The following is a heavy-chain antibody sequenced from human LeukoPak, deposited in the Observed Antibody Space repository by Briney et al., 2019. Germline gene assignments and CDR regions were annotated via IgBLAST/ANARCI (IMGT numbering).Heavy chain of an antibody. J-gene: IGHJ4*02. D-gene: IGHD6-6*01. CDR3: ARVRYKVGIAAHFDY. Sequence: GGSLRLSCAASGFTFSSYAMSWVRQAPGKGLEWVSAISGSGGSTYYADSVKGRFTISRDNSKNTLYLQMNSLRAEDTAVYYCARVRYKVGIAAHFDYWGQGTLVTVSS. V-gene: IGHV3-23*01. CDR2: ISGSGGST. CDR1: GFTFSSYA.